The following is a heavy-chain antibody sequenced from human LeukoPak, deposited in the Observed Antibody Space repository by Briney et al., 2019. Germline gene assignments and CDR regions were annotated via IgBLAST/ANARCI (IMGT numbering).Heavy chain of an antibody. CDR1: GYSISSAYY. V-gene: IGHV4-38-2*02. J-gene: IGHJ4*02. CDR3: ARDRWRGAHFDY. CDR2: MYHSGST. D-gene: IGHD1-26*01. Sequence: SETLSLTCSVSGYSISSAYYWGWIRPPPGKGLEWIGTMYHSGSTNYNPSLKSRVTISVDTSKNQFSLKLSSVTAADTAVYYCARDRWRGAHFDYWGQGTLVTVSS.